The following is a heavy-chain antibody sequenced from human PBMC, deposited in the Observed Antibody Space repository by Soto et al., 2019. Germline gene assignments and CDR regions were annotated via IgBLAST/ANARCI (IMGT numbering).Heavy chain of an antibody. D-gene: IGHD3-10*01. CDR1: GGSISSYY. V-gene: IGHV4-59*01. CDR3: ARTPSYYGSGSYYPDY. J-gene: IGHJ4*02. CDR2: IYYSGST. Sequence: SETLSLTCTVSGGSISSYYWSWIRQPPGKGLEWIGYIYYSGSTNYNPSLKSRVTISVDTSKNQFSLKLSSVTAADTAVYYCARTPSYYGSGSYYPDYWGQGTLVTVSS.